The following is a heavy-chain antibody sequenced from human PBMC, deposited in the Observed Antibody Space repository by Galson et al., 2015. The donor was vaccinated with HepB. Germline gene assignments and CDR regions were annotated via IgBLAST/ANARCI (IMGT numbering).Heavy chain of an antibody. D-gene: IGHD6-19*01. V-gene: IGHV5-10-1*01. CDR1: GYSLSNYW. CDR2: IDPGDSDT. Sequence: QSGAEVKKPGESLRISCKGSGYSLSNYWISWVRQMPGKGLEWMGRIDPGDSDTNYSPSFQGHVTISADKSISTAYLQWCSLKASDTAIYYCASLRYSSGWYYFEQWGQGTLVTVSS. CDR3: ASLRYSSGWYYFEQ. J-gene: IGHJ4*02.